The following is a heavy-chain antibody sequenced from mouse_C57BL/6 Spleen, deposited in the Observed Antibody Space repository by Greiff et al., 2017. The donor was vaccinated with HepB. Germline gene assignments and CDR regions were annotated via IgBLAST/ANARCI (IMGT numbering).Heavy chain of an antibody. J-gene: IGHJ4*01. CDR3: AIGDDYDNYAMDY. CDR1: GYTFTSYW. V-gene: IGHV1-7*01. D-gene: IGHD2-4*01. Sequence: QVQLKQSGAELAKPGASVKLSCKASGYTFTSYWMHWVKQRPGQGLEWIGYINPSSGYTKYNQKFKDKATLTADKSSSTAYMQLSSLTYEDSAVYYCAIGDDYDNYAMDYWGQGTSVTVSS. CDR2: INPSSGYT.